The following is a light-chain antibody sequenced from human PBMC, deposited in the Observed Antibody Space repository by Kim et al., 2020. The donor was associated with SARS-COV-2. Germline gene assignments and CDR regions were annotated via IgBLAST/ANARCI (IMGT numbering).Light chain of an antibody. CDR3: QQYNNWPCT. CDR2: GAS. CDR1: QSVSSN. V-gene: IGKV3-15*01. Sequence: EIVMTQSPATLSVSPGERATLSCRASQSVSSNLAWYQQKPGQAPRLLFYGASTRATGIPATFSGSGSGTEFTLTISSLQSEDFVVYYFQQYNNWPCTFGQGTKVDIK. J-gene: IGKJ1*01.